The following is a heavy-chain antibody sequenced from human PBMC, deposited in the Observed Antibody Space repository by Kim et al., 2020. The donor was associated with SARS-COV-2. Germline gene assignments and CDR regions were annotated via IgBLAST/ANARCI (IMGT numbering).Heavy chain of an antibody. D-gene: IGHD4-17*01. CDR2: I. Sequence: IGYADSVKGRFTISRDNAKNSLYLQMNSLRAEDTALYYCAKVGDDYGDSNYWGQGTLVTVSS. J-gene: IGHJ4*02. V-gene: IGHV3-9*01. CDR3: AKVGDDYGDSNY.